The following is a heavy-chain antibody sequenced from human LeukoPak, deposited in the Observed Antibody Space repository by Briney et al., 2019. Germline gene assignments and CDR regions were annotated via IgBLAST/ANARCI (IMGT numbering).Heavy chain of an antibody. Sequence: ASVKVSCKASGYTFTGYYMHWVRQAPGQGLEWMGRINPNSGGTNYAQKFQGRATMTRDTSISTAYMELSRLRSDDTAVYYCARDGLGGITMIVSWGQGTLVTVSS. V-gene: IGHV1-2*06. CDR2: INPNSGGT. CDR1: GYTFTGYY. J-gene: IGHJ4*02. CDR3: ARDGLGGITMIVS. D-gene: IGHD3-22*01.